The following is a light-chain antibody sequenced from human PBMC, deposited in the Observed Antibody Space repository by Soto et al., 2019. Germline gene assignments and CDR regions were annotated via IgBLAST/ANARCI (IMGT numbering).Light chain of an antibody. CDR3: QQDNNWPPWT. CDR1: QRVSSN. Sequence: EIVMTQSPATLSVSPGERATLSCRASQRVSSNLAWYQQKPGQAPRLLIYGASTRATGIPARFSGSGSETEFTLTIRSLPSEDFAVYYCQQDNNWPPWTFGQGTKVEIK. CDR2: GAS. J-gene: IGKJ1*01. V-gene: IGKV3-15*01.